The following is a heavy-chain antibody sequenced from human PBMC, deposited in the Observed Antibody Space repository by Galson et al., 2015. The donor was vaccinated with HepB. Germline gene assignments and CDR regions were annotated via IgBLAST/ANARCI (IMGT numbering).Heavy chain of an antibody. Sequence: SVKVSCKASGYTFTSYGISWVRQAPGQGLEWMGGIIPIFGTANYAQKFQGRVTITADESTSTAYMELSSLRSEDTAVYYCARAPSIVGATWNWFDPWGQGTLVTVSS. CDR3: ARAPSIVGATWNWFDP. CDR2: IIPIFGTA. D-gene: IGHD1-26*01. CDR1: GYTFTSYG. J-gene: IGHJ5*02. V-gene: IGHV1-69*13.